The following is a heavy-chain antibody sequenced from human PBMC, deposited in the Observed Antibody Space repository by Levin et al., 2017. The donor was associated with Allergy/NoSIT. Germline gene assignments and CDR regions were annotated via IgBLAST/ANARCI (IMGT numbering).Heavy chain of an antibody. CDR3: AKAYCSGGSCYSRGAFDI. V-gene: IGHV3-30*18. J-gene: IGHJ3*02. CDR1: GFTFSSYG. D-gene: IGHD2-15*01. CDR2: ISYDGSNK. Sequence: GESLKISCAASGFTFSSYGMHWVRQAPGKGLEWVAVISYDGSNKYYADSVKGRFTISRDNSKNTLYLQMNSLRAEDTAVYYCAKAYCSGGSCYSRGAFDIWGQGTMVTVSS.